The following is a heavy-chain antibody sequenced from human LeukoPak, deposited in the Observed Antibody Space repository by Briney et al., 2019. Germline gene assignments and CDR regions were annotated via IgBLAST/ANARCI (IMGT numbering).Heavy chain of an antibody. D-gene: IGHD6-19*01. J-gene: IGHJ3*02. CDR3: ARDPAYSSGWTKNAFDI. Sequence: QTLSLTCVISGDSVSSNSATWNWIRQSPSRGLEWLGRTYYRSKWYNDFVVSMKSRITINPDTSKNQFSLQLNSVTPEDTAVYYCARDPAYSSGWTKNAFDIWGQGTMVTVSS. V-gene: IGHV6-1*01. CDR1: GDSVSSNSAT. CDR2: TYYRSKWYN.